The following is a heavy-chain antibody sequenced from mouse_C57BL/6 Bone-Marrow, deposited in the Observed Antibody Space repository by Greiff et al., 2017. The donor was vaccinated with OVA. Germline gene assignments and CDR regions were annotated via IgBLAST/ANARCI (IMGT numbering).Heavy chain of an antibody. D-gene: IGHD2-5*01. CDR1: GYAFSSSW. Sequence: VHLVESGPELVKPGASVKISCKASGYAFSSSWMNWVKQRPGKGLEWIGRIYPGDGDTNYNGKFKGKATLTADKSSSTAYMQLSSLTSEDSAVYFCARRGYSNPYYAMDYWGQGTSVTVSS. CDR2: IYPGDGDT. CDR3: ARRGYSNPYYAMDY. J-gene: IGHJ4*01. V-gene: IGHV1-82*01.